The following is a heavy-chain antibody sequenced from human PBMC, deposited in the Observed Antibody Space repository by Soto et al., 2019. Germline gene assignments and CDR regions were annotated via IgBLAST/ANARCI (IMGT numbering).Heavy chain of an antibody. CDR1: GFTFSSYS. D-gene: IGHD3-22*01. J-gene: IGHJ6*02. V-gene: IGHV3-48*02. CDR2: ISPSSSSI. CDR3: ARDSRYYYDRTGDGMDV. Sequence: GGSLRLSCAASGFTFSSYSMHWVRQAPGKGLEWVSYISPSSSSIYYADSVKGRFTISRDNAKNSLYLQMNSLRDEDTAVYYCARDSRYYYDRTGDGMDVWGQGTTVTVSS.